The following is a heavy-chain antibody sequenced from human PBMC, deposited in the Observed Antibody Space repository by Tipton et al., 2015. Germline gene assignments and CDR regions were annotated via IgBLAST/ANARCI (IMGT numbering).Heavy chain of an antibody. CDR2: FFHSGNT. D-gene: IGHD4-17*01. J-gene: IGHJ5*02. CDR1: GYSISSGYY. Sequence: TLSLTCDVSGYSISSGYYWSWIRQPPGKGLEWIGSFFHSGNTFHNPSLRSRVIISVDTSKNQFSLTVTSVTAADTAVHYCARSRYTVTPDAWGQGTLVTVSS. CDR3: ARSRYTVTPDA. V-gene: IGHV4-38-2*01.